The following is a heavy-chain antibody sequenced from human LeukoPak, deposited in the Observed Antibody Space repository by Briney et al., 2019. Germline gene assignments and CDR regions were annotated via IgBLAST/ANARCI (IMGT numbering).Heavy chain of an antibody. V-gene: IGHV4-4*07. CDR3: ASLNYYDSSGPLA. CDR1: GGSISSYY. J-gene: IGHJ5*02. CDR2: IYTSGST. D-gene: IGHD3-22*01. Sequence: SETLSLTCTVSGGSISSYYWSWIRQPAGKGLEWIGRIYTSGSTNYNPSLKSRVTISVDRSKNQFSLKLSSVTAADTAVYYCASLNYYDSSGPLAWGQGTLVTVSS.